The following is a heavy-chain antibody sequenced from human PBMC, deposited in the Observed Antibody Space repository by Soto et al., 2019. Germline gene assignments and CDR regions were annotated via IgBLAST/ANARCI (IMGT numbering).Heavy chain of an antibody. CDR2: IYYSGST. CDR3: ARDVRSANSAWFDP. J-gene: IGHJ5*02. D-gene: IGHD2-15*01. Sequence: PSETLSLTCTVSGGSISSGGYYWSWIRQHPGKGLEWIGYIYYSGSTYYNPSLKSRVTISVDTSKNQFSLKLSSVTAADTAVYYCARDVRSANSAWFDPWGQGTLVTVSS. V-gene: IGHV4-31*03. CDR1: GGSISSGGYY.